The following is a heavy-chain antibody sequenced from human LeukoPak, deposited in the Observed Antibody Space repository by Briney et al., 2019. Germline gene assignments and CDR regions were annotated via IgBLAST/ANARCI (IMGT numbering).Heavy chain of an antibody. CDR3: ARLRDTVTSASDY. V-gene: IGHV3-21*01. D-gene: IGHD5-18*01. CDR2: ISSSGGYI. CDR1: GFSIKSYS. J-gene: IGHJ4*02. Sequence: GGSLRVSCAASGFSIKSYSVTWVRQAPGKGLEWVATISSSGGYIYYADSVKGRFTISRDTVQNSLFLQLNSLRVEDTAVYNCARLRDTVTSASDYWGQGTLVTVSS.